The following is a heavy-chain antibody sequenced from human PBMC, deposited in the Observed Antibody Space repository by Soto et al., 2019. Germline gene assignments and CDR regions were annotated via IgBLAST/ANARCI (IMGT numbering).Heavy chain of an antibody. Sequence: ASVKVSCKASGYTFTSYAMHWVRQAPGQRLEWMGWINAGNGNTKYSQKFQGRVTITRDTSASTAYMELSSLRSEDTAVYYCARVPVAGLYPLAYWGQGTLVTVSS. CDR1: GYTFTSYA. CDR2: INAGNGNT. CDR3: ARVPVAGLYPLAY. V-gene: IGHV1-3*01. D-gene: IGHD6-19*01. J-gene: IGHJ4*02.